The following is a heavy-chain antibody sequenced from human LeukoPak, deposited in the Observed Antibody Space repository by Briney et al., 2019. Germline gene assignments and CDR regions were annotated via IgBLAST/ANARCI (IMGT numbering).Heavy chain of an antibody. CDR2: INHSGST. CDR1: GGSFSGYY. Sequence: PSETLSLTCAVYGGSFSGYYWSWIRQPPGKGLEWIGEINHSGSTNYNPSLKSRVTISVDTSKNPFSLKLSSVTAADTAVYYCARDIAYSSSWSYYYYGMDVWGQGTPVTVSS. CDR3: ARDIAYSSSWSYYYYGMDV. D-gene: IGHD6-13*01. V-gene: IGHV4-34*01. J-gene: IGHJ6*02.